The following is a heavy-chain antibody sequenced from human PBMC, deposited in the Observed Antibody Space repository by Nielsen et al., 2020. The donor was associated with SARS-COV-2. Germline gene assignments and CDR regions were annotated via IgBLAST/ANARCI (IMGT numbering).Heavy chain of an antibody. CDR2: ISSTSTYI. Sequence: GGSLRLSCAASGFTFSSYWMNWVRQAPGKGLEWVSSISSTSTYIYYADSVKGRFTISRDNAKNSLYLQMNSLRAEDTALYHCARDGLTGDSFDVWGQGTMVTIST. CDR3: ARDGLTGDSFDV. V-gene: IGHV3-21*01. D-gene: IGHD7-27*01. CDR1: GFTFSSYW. J-gene: IGHJ3*01.